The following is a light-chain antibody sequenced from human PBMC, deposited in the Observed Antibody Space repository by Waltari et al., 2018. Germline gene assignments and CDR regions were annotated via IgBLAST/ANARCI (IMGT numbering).Light chain of an antibody. CDR2: AAS. J-gene: IGKJ1*01. CDR3: QQSYSTFWT. CDR1: QSISSY. V-gene: IGKV1-39*01. Sequence: DIQMTQSPSSLSASVGDRVTITCRASQSISSYLNWYQQKPGKAPKLLIYAASSLQSWVPSRFSGSGSGTDFTLTISSLQPEDFATYYCQQSYSTFWTFGQGTKVEIK.